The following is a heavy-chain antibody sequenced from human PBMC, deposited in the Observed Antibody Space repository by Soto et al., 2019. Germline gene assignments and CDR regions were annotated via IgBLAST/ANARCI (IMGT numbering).Heavy chain of an antibody. J-gene: IGHJ4*02. CDR3: ARGGHVVVVTAAFDY. D-gene: IGHD2-21*02. V-gene: IGHV1-46*03. Sequence: QVQLVQSGAEVKKPGASVKVSCKASGNTFSNYYIHWVLQAPGQGLEWMGTINPSGGHTTYAQKFLGRVTMTRDTSTSTLYMELTSLRSEDTAVYYCARGGHVVVVTAAFDYWGQGTLVTVSS. CDR1: GNTFSNYY. CDR2: INPSGGHT.